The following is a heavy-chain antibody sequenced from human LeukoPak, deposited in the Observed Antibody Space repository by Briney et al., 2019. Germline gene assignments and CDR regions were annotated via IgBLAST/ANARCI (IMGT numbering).Heavy chain of an antibody. CDR2: IYSGGRT. D-gene: IGHD3-22*01. V-gene: IGHV3-66*01. J-gene: IGHJ3*01. CDR1: GLAVTNNY. Sequence: GGSLRLSCAASGLAVTNNYMTWVRQAPAKGLEWVSVIYSGGRTSYAASVKGRVTISRDNAKNTVYLQLSGLKVDDTAVYFCARGTSGGYYRTEAFDLWGQGTMVTVSS. CDR3: ARGTSGGYYRTEAFDL.